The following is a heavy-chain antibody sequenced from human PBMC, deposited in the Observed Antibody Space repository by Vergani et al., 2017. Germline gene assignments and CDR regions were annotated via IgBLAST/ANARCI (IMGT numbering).Heavy chain of an antibody. CDR3: ARDWTGYCSGGSCYEGGNWFDP. CDR2: IIPIFGTA. V-gene: IGHV1-69*18. D-gene: IGHD2-15*01. J-gene: IGHJ5*02. CDR1: GGTFSSYA. Sequence: QVQLVQSGAEVKKPGSSVKVSCKASGGTFSSYAISWVRQAPGQGLEWMGRIIPIFGTANYAQKFQGRVTITADESTSTAYMELNSLRDEDTAVYYCARDWTGYCSGGSCYEGGNWFDPWGQGTLVTVSS.